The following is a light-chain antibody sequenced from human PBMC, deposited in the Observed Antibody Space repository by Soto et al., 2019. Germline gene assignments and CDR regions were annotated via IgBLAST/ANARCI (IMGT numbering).Light chain of an antibody. CDR3: QSFDASLRGWV. J-gene: IGLJ3*02. Sequence: QSVLTQPPSVSGAPGQRVTISCAGSSSDIGAGHDVHWYQQLPGTAPKLLIYGNTNRPSGVPDRFSGSKSGASASLAITGLQAEDEADYHCQSFDASLRGWVFGGGTKVIVL. V-gene: IGLV1-40*01. CDR1: SSDIGAGHD. CDR2: GNT.